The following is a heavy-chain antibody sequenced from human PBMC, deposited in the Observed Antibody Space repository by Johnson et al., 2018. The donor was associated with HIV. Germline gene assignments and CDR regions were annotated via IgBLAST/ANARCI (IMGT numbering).Heavy chain of an antibody. V-gene: IGHV3-30-3*01. CDR3: AREDQNWNYDHAFDI. Sequence: QVLLVESGGGVVQPGGSLTLSCAASGFTFSSYAMHWVRQAPGKGLEWVAVISYDGSNKYYADSVKGRFTISRDNSKNTLYLQMNSLRAEDTAVYYCAREDQNWNYDHAFDIWGQGTMVTVSS. CDR1: GFTFSSYA. J-gene: IGHJ3*02. CDR2: ISYDGSNK. D-gene: IGHD1-7*01.